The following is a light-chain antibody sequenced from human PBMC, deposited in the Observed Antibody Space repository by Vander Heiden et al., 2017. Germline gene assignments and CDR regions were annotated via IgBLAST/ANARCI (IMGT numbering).Light chain of an antibody. CDR1: QSVSSS. J-gene: IGKJ1*01. CDR2: DAS. Sequence: EIVLTQSPATLSLSPGERATLSCRASQSVSSSLAWYQQKPGQAPRLLIYDASNRATGIPARFSGSGSGTDFTLTISSLEPEDFAVYYCQQRSNWPPTFGQGTKVEIQ. CDR3: QQRSNWPPT. V-gene: IGKV3-11*01.